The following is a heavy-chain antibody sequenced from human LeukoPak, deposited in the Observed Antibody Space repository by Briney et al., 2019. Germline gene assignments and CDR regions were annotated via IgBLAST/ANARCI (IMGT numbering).Heavy chain of an antibody. D-gene: IGHD5-12*01. CDR2: IYRSVTT. V-gene: IGHV4-30-2*06. J-gene: IGHJ4*02. CDR1: GGSISSGGYS. Sequence: PSETLSLTCAVSGGSISSGGYSWSWIRQSPGKGLEWIGYIYRSVTTYYSPSLKSRVTISVDRSKNQFSLKLSSVTAADTAVYYCASTRGYSGYGDFDYWGQGILVTVSS. CDR3: ASTRGYSGYGDFDY.